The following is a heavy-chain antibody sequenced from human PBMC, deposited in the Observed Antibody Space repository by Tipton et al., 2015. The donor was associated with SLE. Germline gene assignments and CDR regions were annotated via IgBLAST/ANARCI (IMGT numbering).Heavy chain of an antibody. CDR2: ISSTGGTT. CDR1: GFTVSSYA. D-gene: IGHD1-1*01. Sequence: SLRLSCAASGFTVSSYAIHWVRQAPGKGLEYVSAISSTGGTTYYANSVKGGFTISRDNSKNTLYLQMNSLRAEDTAVYYCASQLTILDAFDIWGQGTMVTVSS. J-gene: IGHJ3*02. CDR3: ASQLTILDAFDI. V-gene: IGHV3-64*01.